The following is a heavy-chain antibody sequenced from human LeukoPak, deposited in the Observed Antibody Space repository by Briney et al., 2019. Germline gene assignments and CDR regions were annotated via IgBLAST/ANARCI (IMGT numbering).Heavy chain of an antibody. V-gene: IGHV3-7*03. J-gene: IGHJ4*02. CDR3: ARANDEGFDY. Sequence: GGSLRLSCAASGFTFSSYWKSWVRQAPGKGLEWVANIKQDGSEKYYVDSVKGRFTISRDNAKNSLYLQMNSLRAEDTAVYYCARANDEGFDYWGQGTLVTVSS. CDR1: GFTFSSYW. D-gene: IGHD1-1*01. CDR2: IKQDGSEK.